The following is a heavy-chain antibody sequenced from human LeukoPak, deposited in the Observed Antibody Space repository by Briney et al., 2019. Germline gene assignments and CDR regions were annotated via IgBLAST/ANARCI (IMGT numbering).Heavy chain of an antibody. V-gene: IGHV4-31*03. CDR3: ARGRPLSSSWYVRYFDL. CDR2: IYYSGST. Sequence: PSETLSLTCTVSGGSISSGGYYWSWIRQHPGKGLEWIGYIYYSGSTYYNPSLKSRVTISVDTSKNQFSLKLSSVTAADTAVYYCARGRPLSSSWYVRYFDLWGRGTLVTVSS. J-gene: IGHJ2*01. CDR1: GGSISSGGYY. D-gene: IGHD6-13*01.